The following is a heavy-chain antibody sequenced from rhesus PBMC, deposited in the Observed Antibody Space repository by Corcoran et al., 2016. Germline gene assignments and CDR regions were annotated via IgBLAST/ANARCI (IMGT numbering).Heavy chain of an antibody. Sequence: EVQLVESGGGLVQPGGSLRLSCAASGFTFSSYDMSWVRQALGKGLEWVSSIRNTAKTIYSASSVKCRFTISRDNAKNSLSLQMNSLKSEDTAVYYCTRSSGWYYFDYWGQGVLVTVSS. CDR2: IRNTAKTI. D-gene: IGHD6-31*01. CDR3: TRSSGWYYFDY. V-gene: IGHV3S4*01. CDR1: GFTFSSYD. J-gene: IGHJ4*01.